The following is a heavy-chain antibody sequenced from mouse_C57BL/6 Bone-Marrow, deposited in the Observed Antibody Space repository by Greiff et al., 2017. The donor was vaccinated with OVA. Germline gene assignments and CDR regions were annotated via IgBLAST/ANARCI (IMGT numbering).Heavy chain of an antibody. CDR1: GFNIKDDY. D-gene: IGHD5-1-1*01. Sequence: EVQGVESGAELVRPGASVKLSCTASGFNIKDDYMHWVKQRPEQGLEWIGWIDPENGDTEYASKFQGKATITADTSSNTAYLQLSSLTSEDTAVYYCTNTCYAMDYWGQGTSVTVSS. V-gene: IGHV14-4*01. J-gene: IGHJ4*01. CDR3: TNTCYAMDY. CDR2: IDPENGDT.